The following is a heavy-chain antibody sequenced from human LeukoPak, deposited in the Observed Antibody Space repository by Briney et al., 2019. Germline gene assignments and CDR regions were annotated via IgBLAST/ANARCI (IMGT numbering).Heavy chain of an antibody. V-gene: IGHV3-74*01. CDR3: ARDRVPVNNWFDP. Sequence: PGGSLRLSCAASGFTFSNYNMNWVRQAPGKGLVWVSRINSDGRSSNSADSVKGRFTISRDNARTTLHLQMNRLRAEDTAAYYCARDRVPVNNWFDPWGQGTLVTVSS. CDR1: GFTFSNYN. CDR2: INSDGRSS. D-gene: IGHD3-3*01. J-gene: IGHJ5*02.